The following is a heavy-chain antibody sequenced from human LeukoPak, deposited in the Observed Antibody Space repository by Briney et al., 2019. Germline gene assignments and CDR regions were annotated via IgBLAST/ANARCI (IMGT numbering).Heavy chain of an antibody. D-gene: IGHD3-22*01. Sequence: PGGSLRLSCATSGFTFDDYGMSWVRQAPGKGLEWVSGINWNGGSTGYADSVKGRFTISRDNAKNSLYLHMNSLRAEDTALYYCARDRAPLYYYDSSGYAFDVWGQGTMVTVSS. CDR3: ARDRAPLYYYDSSGYAFDV. CDR1: GFTFDDYG. V-gene: IGHV3-20*04. CDR2: INWNGGST. J-gene: IGHJ3*01.